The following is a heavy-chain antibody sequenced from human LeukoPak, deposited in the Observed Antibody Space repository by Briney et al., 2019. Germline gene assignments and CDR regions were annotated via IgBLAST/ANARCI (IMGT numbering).Heavy chain of an antibody. D-gene: IGHD3-22*01. Sequence: SVKVSCKASGGTFSSYAISWVRQAPGQGPEWMGRIIPIFGIANYAQKFQGRVTITADKSTSTAYMELSSLRSEDTAVYYCARHSNYYDSSGYYYVYWGQGTLVTVSS. J-gene: IGHJ4*02. CDR3: ARHSNYYDSSGYYYVY. V-gene: IGHV1-69*04. CDR2: IIPIFGIA. CDR1: GGTFSSYA.